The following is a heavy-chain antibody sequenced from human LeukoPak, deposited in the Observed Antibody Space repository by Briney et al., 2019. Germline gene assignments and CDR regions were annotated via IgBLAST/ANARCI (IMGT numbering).Heavy chain of an antibody. CDR3: ARVKGNNGDYVDFDY. Sequence: GGSLRLSCAASGFTFSNAWMNWVRQAPGKGLEWVSSISSSSSYIYYADSVKGRFTISRDNAKNSLYLQMNSLRAEDTAVYYCARVKGNNGDYVDFDYWGQGTLVTVSS. D-gene: IGHD4-17*01. J-gene: IGHJ4*02. CDR1: GFTFSNAW. CDR2: ISSSSSYI. V-gene: IGHV3-21*01.